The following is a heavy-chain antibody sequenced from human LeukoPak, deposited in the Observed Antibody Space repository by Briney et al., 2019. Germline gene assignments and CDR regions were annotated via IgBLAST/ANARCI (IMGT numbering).Heavy chain of an antibody. V-gene: IGHV1-69*05. CDR1: GGTFSSYA. CDR2: IIPIFGTA. D-gene: IGHD2-2*01. CDR3: ASAPYCSSTSCYSGAYYFDY. Sequence: SVKVSCKASGGTFSSYAISWVRQAPGQGLEWMGGIIPIFGTANYAQKFQGRVTITTDESTSTAYMELSSLRSEDTAVYYCASAPYCSSTSCYSGAYYFDYRGQGTLVTVSS. J-gene: IGHJ4*02.